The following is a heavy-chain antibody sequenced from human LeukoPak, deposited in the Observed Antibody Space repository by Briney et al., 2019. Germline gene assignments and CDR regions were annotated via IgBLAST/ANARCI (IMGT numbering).Heavy chain of an antibody. V-gene: IGHV4-31*03. D-gene: IGHD3-3*02. CDR3: AREGVLGAFDI. CDR2: IYYSGST. Sequence: SETLSLTCTVSGGSISSGGYYWSWIRQLPGKGLEWIGYIYYSGSTYYNPSLKSRVTISVDTSKNQFSLKLSSVTAADTAVYYCAREGVLGAFDIWGQGTMVTVSS. CDR1: GGSISSGGYY. J-gene: IGHJ3*02.